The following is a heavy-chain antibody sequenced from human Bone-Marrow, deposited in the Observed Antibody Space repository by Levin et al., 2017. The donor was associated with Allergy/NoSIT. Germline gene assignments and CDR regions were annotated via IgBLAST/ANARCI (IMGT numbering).Heavy chain of an antibody. CDR3: ARIGGGFRFLNWYFDY. V-gene: IGHV5-51*01. D-gene: IGHD3-10*01. Sequence: NLGESLKISCKTSGYNFTSNWIGWVRQMPGKGLEWMGIMYPGDSDTRYSLSFQGQVTISADESLNTAYLQWNSLEASDTAIYYCARIGGGFRFLNWYFDYWGQGSLVTVSS. CDR2: MYPGDSDT. J-gene: IGHJ4*02. CDR1: GYNFTSNW.